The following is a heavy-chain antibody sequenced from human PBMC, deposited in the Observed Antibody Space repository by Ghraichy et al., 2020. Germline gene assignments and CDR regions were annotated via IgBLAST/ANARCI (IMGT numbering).Heavy chain of an antibody. Sequence: SETLSLTCAVSGGSISSSNWWSWVRQPPGKGREWIGEIYHSGSTNYNPSLKSRVTISVDKSKNQFSLKLSSVTAADTAVYYCARERLYDDGDYVGSPWFDPWGQGTLVTVSS. V-gene: IGHV4-4*02. D-gene: IGHD4-17*01. J-gene: IGHJ5*02. CDR1: GGSISSSNW. CDR3: ARERLYDDGDYVGSPWFDP. CDR2: IYHSGST.